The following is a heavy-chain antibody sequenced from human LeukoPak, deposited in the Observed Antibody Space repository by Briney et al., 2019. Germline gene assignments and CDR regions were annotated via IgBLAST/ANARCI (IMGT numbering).Heavy chain of an antibody. CDR1: GYTSTNYD. V-gene: IGHV1-8*01. D-gene: IGHD2-15*01. J-gene: IGHJ1*01. Sequence: ASVKVSCKPSGYTSTNYDINWVRQATGQGLEWMGWMNPNSGNTGYAQRFQGRVTMTRDTSIATAYMELSTLRSDDTPVYYCAKGTLLYCSDVGSYAFLYFHHWGQGTLVTVSS. CDR2: MNPNSGNT. CDR3: AKGTLLYCSDVGSYAFLYFHH.